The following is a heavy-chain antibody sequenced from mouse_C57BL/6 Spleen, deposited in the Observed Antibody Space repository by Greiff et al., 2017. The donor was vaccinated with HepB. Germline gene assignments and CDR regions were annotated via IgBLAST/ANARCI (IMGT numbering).Heavy chain of an antibody. CDR1: GYTFTDYN. CDR2: INPNNGGT. D-gene: IGHD2-5*01. CDR3: ARDSNQGAMDY. J-gene: IGHJ4*01. V-gene: IGHV1-18*01. Sequence: EVKLMESGPELVKPGASVKIPCKASGYTFTDYNMDWVKQSHGKSLEWIGDINPNNGGTIYNQKFKGKATLTVDKSSSTAYMELRSLTSEDTAVYYCARDSNQGAMDYWGQGTSVTVSS.